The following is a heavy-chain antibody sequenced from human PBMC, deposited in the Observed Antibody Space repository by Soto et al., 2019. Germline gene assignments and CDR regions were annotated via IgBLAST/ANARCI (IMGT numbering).Heavy chain of an antibody. CDR3: AKRSSYGPHSDY. CDR1: GFTFSSYG. Sequence: GGSLRLSCAASGFTFSSYGMHWVRQAPGKGLEWVAVISYDGSNKYYADSVKGRFTISRDNSKNTLYLQMNSLRAEDTAVYYCAKRSSYGPHSDYWGQGTLVTVSS. D-gene: IGHD4-17*01. V-gene: IGHV3-30*18. CDR2: ISYDGSNK. J-gene: IGHJ4*02.